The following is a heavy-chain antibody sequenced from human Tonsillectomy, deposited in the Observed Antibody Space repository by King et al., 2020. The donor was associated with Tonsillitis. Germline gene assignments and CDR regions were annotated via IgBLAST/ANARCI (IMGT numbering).Heavy chain of an antibody. Sequence: VQLVESGGGLVQPGGSLRLSCAASGFTFSSYAMIWVRQAPGKGLEWVSAISGSGGSTYYADSVKGRFTISRDNSKNTLYLQMNSLRAEDTAVYYCAKDIVVVVAATGENFDYWGQGTLVTVSS. CDR3: AKDIVVVVAATGENFDY. D-gene: IGHD2-15*01. V-gene: IGHV3-23*04. J-gene: IGHJ4*02. CDR2: ISGSGGST. CDR1: GFTFSSYA.